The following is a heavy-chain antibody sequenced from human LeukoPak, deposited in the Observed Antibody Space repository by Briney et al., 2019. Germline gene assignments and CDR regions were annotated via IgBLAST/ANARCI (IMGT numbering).Heavy chain of an antibody. CDR2: ISAYNGKT. CDR1: GYTFSSYG. J-gene: IGHJ4*02. V-gene: IGHV1-18*01. Sequence: ASVKVSCKASGYTFSSYGISWVRQAPGQGLEWMGWISAYNGKTNYAQKLQGRVTMTTATSTNTAYMELRSLRSDDTAVYYCARDLPQITIFGVVISYYFDYWGQGTLVTVSS. CDR3: ARDLPQITIFGVVISYYFDY. D-gene: IGHD3-3*01.